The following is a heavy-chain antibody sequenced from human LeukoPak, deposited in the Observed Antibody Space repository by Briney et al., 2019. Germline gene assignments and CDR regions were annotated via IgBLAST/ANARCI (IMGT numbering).Heavy chain of an antibody. CDR3: ARTANFAAGYYIDY. D-gene: IGHD6-13*01. Sequence: GGSLRLSCAASGFTFSGYTMNWVRQAPGKGLEWVSSISGSSRHKYYADSVKGRFTISRDNAKNSLYLQMNSLRAEDTAVYYCARTANFAAGYYIDYWGQGTLVTVSS. V-gene: IGHV3-21*01. CDR2: ISGSSRHK. CDR1: GFTFSGYT. J-gene: IGHJ4*02.